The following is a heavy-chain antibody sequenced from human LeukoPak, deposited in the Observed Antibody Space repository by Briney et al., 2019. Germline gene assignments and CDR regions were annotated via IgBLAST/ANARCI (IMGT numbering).Heavy chain of an antibody. J-gene: IGHJ5*02. Sequence: ASVKVSCRVSGYTLTEVSIHWVRQAPGKGLEWMGGFHPGDDEVLSAQKFQGRVTMTRDTSISTVYMELSSLRSDDTAVYFCARRVVPTAFSWFDPWGQGTLVTVSP. V-gene: IGHV1-24*01. CDR1: GYTLTEVS. CDR2: FHPGDDEV. D-gene: IGHD2-2*01. CDR3: ARRVVPTAFSWFDP.